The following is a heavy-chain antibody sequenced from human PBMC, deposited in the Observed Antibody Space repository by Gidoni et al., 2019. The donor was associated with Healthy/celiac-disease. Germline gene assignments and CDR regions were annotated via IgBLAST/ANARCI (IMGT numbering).Heavy chain of an antibody. J-gene: IGHJ5*02. CDR3: ARLRRDPPRTQNWFDP. CDR2: ST. Sequence: STYYNPSLKSRVTISVDTSKNQFSLKLSSVTAADTAVYYCARLRRDPPRTQNWFDPWGQGTLVTVSS. D-gene: IGHD2-21*02. V-gene: IGHV4-39*01.